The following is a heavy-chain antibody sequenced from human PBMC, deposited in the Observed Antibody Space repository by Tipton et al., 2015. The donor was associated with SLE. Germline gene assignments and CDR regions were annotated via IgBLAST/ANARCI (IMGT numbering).Heavy chain of an antibody. CDR2: ITNSGNT. CDR1: GGSISGSNYY. V-gene: IGHV4-39*01. D-gene: IGHD2-8*01. J-gene: IGHJ5*02. CDR3: ARHDTNYGRNWFDP. Sequence: TLSLTCTVSGGSISGSNYYWDWIRQTPGKGPEWIGRITNSGNTYYTPSFQSRVTMSVDTSKNHFSLKLSSVTAADTAVYYCARHDTNYGRNWFDPWGQGTLVTVSS.